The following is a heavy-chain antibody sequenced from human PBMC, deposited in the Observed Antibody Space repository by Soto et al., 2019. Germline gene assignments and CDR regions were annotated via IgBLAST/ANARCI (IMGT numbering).Heavy chain of an antibody. CDR2: IYYSGST. J-gene: IGHJ5*02. Sequence: SETLSLTCTVSGGSISSYYWSWIRQPPGKGLEWIGYIYYSGSTNYNPSLKSRVTISVDTSKNQFSLKLSSVTAADTAVYYCARSERGLARENWFDPWGQGTLVTVSS. CDR1: GGSISSYY. CDR3: ARSERGLARENWFDP. V-gene: IGHV4-59*01. D-gene: IGHD6-6*01.